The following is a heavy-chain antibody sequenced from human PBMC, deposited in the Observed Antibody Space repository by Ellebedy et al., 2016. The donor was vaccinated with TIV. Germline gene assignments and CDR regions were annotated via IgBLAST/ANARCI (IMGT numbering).Heavy chain of an antibody. Sequence: GESLKISXAASGFTFSNAWMSWVRQAPGKGLEWVGRIKSKTDGGTTDYAAPAKGRFTISRDDSKNTLYLQMNSLKTEDTAVYYCTTDRWGKWLVFTWGQGTLVTVSS. CDR3: TTDRWGKWLVFT. CDR2: IKSKTDGGTT. CDR1: GFTFSNAW. J-gene: IGHJ5*02. V-gene: IGHV3-15*01. D-gene: IGHD6-19*01.